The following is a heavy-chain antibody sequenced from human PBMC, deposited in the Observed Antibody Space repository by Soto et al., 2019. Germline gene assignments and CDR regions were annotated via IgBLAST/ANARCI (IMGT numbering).Heavy chain of an antibody. J-gene: IGHJ4*02. V-gene: IGHV1-3*01. D-gene: IGHD2-2*01. Sequence: QVQLVQSGAEVKKPGASVKVSCKASGYTFTSYAMHWVRQAPGQSLEWMGWINAGNGNTKYSQKFQGRVTITRDTSASTAYMELSSLRSEDTAVYYCARSVVVPAAPDYWGQGTLVTVSS. CDR1: GYTFTSYA. CDR2: INAGNGNT. CDR3: ARSVVVPAAPDY.